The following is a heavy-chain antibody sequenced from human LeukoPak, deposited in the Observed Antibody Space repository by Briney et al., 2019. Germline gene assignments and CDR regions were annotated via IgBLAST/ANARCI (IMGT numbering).Heavy chain of an antibody. D-gene: IGHD3-3*01. J-gene: IGHJ2*01. CDR2: IYTSGST. CDR1: GGSISSYY. V-gene: IGHV4-4*07. Sequence: SETLSLTCTVSGGSISSYYWSWIRQPAGKGLEWIGRIYTSGSTNYNPSLKSRVTMSVDTSKNQFSLKLSSVTAADTAVYYCARDNFWSGVGYFDLWVRGTLVTVSS. CDR3: ARDNFWSGVGYFDL.